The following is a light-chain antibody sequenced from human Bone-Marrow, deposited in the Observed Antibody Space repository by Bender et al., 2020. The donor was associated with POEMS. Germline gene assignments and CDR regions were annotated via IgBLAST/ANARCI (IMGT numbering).Light chain of an antibody. CDR1: SSDIGSYDL. Sequence: QSALTQPASVSGSPGQSITISCTGSSSDIGSYDLVSWYQQHAGKAPKVMIYEVNKRPSGVPDRFSGSKSDNTASLTVSGLQAEDEADYYCAVWDDSLNGWVFGGGTKLTVL. V-gene: IGLV2-14*02. J-gene: IGLJ3*02. CDR3: AVWDDSLNGWV. CDR2: EVN.